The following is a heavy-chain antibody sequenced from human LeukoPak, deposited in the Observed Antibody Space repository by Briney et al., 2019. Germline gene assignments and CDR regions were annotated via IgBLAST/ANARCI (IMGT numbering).Heavy chain of an antibody. CDR2: ISSSGNTI. J-gene: IGHJ6*02. CDR3: AREYYYGSGSYAYGMDV. CDR1: GFTSSDYY. V-gene: IGHV3-11*01. D-gene: IGHD3-10*01. Sequence: PGGSLRLSCAASGFTSSDYYMSWIRQAPGKGLEWVSYISSSGNTILYADSVRGRCTISRVNAKNSVYLQMNSLRAEDTAVYYCAREYYYGSGSYAYGMDVWGQGTTVTVSS.